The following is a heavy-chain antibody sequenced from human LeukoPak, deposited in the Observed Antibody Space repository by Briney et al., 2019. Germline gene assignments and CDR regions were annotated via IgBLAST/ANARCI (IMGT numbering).Heavy chain of an antibody. D-gene: IGHD2-8*02. CDR2: MNGDGSTI. Sequence: GGSLRLSCGASGFTFSNSWVHWVRQAPGKGLVWVSYMNGDGSTISHADSLKGRFIMSRDNAKNTLHLEMNSLREEDTAVYFCVRGTSYWYGVDYRGRGTLVTVSS. CDR3: VRGTSYWYGVDY. V-gene: IGHV3-74*01. J-gene: IGHJ4*02. CDR1: GFTFSNSW.